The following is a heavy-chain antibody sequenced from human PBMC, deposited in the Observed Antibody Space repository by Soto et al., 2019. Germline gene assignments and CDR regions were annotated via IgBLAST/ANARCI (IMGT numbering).Heavy chain of an antibody. CDR3: AKDPPRGVQLVAGDF. D-gene: IGHD3-10*01. CDR2: INPNTGDT. V-gene: IGHV1-2*02. J-gene: IGHJ4*02. CDR1: GYSFTDFY. Sequence: QVHLVPSGAEVKKPGASVKVSCKASGYSFTDFYMHWVRQAPGQGLGWLGWINPNTGDTDYAPIVQGRVSLTRDTATSTAYLEMTRLTSDDTAVYYCAKDPPRGVQLVAGDFWCQGTLVTVSS.